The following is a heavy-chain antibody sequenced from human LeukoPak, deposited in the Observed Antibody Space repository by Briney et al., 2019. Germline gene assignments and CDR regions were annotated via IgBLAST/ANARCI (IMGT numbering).Heavy chain of an antibody. Sequence: ASVKVSFKASGYTFTSYDINWVRQATGQGLERVGWTNLNSGSTGNAQKFPGRVTMTRNTSISTAYMELSSLRSEDTAVYYCARYMGGPVVGMDVGGQGTTVTVSS. CDR1: GYTFTSYD. D-gene: IGHD3-16*01. CDR2: TNLNSGST. J-gene: IGHJ6*02. CDR3: ARYMGGPVVGMDV. V-gene: IGHV1-8*01.